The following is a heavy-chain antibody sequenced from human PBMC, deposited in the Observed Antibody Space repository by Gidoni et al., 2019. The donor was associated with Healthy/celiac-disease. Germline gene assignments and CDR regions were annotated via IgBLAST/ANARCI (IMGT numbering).Heavy chain of an antibody. CDR3: ARDGQSKVYCGGDCYSGHY. CDR2: IKQYGSEK. CDR1: RFTLISYL. D-gene: IGHD2-21*02. V-gene: IGHV3-7*01. J-gene: IGHJ4*02. Sequence: EVQLVESVGGLVQPGGSLRLSCAASRFTLISYLMRWVRQAPGKGLEWVANIKQYGSEKYYVDSVKGRFTISRDNAKNSLYLQMNSLRAEDTAVYYCARDGQSKVYCGGDCYSGHYWGQGTLVTVSS.